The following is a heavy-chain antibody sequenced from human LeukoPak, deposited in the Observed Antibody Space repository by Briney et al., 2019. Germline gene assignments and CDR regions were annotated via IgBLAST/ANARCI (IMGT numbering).Heavy chain of an antibody. D-gene: IGHD6-19*01. Sequence: GGSLRLSCAASGFTFSSYGMHWVRQAPGKGLEWVAFIQSDGTNKYYTDSVKGRFTVSRDNSKNTLYLQMDSLRPEVTAVYYCAKDASSVWYFSYFDFWGQGTLVTVSS. CDR2: IQSDGTNK. V-gene: IGHV3-30*02. J-gene: IGHJ4*02. CDR1: GFTFSSYG. CDR3: AKDASSVWYFSYFDF.